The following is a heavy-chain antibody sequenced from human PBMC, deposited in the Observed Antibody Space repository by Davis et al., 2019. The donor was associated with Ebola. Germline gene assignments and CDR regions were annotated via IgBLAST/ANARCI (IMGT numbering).Heavy chain of an antibody. D-gene: IGHD6-25*01. CDR1: GGTFSSYA. Sequence: SVKVSCKASGGTFSSYAISWVRQAPGQGLEWMGGIIPIFATTNYAQKFQGRVTITADESTSAAYMELSSLRSEDTAVYYCARASQAAASFDYWGQGTLVTVSS. CDR3: ARASQAAASFDY. V-gene: IGHV1-69*13. J-gene: IGHJ4*02. CDR2: IIPIFATT.